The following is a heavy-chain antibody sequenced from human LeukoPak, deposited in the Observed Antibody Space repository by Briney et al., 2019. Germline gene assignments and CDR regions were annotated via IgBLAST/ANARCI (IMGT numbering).Heavy chain of an antibody. CDR3: ARDQDSLVRGVIGY. Sequence: ASVKVSCKASGYTFTSYGISWVRQAPGQGLEWMGWIGPYNGNTNYAQNLQGRVTMTTDTSTSTAYMELGSLGSDDAAVYYCARDQDSLVRGVIGYWGQGTLVTVSS. CDR2: IGPYNGNT. J-gene: IGHJ4*02. V-gene: IGHV1-18*01. CDR1: GYTFTSYG. D-gene: IGHD3-10*01.